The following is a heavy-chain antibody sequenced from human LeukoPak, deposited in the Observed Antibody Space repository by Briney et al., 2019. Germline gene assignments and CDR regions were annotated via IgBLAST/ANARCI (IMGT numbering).Heavy chain of an antibody. J-gene: IGHJ4*02. CDR3: ARAVAGTFDY. CDR2: IYTSGST. CDR1: GGSISSGSYY. D-gene: IGHD6-19*01. V-gene: IGHV4-61*02. Sequence: TLSLTCTVSGGSISSGSYYWSWIRQPAGKGLEWIGRIYTSGSTNYNPSLKSRVTISVDTSKNQFSLKLSSVTAADTAVYYCARAVAGTFDYWGQGTLVTVSS.